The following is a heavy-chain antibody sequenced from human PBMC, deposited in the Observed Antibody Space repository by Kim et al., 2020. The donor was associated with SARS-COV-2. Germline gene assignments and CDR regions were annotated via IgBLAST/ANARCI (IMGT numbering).Heavy chain of an antibody. D-gene: IGHD3-3*01. Sequence: SETLSLTCTVSGGSISSYYWSWIRQPPGKGLEWIGYIYYSGSTNYNPSLKSRVTISVDTSKNQFSLKLSSVTAADTAVYYCAREGGGPLLTIFGVVPNTGGFDYWGQGTLVTVSS. J-gene: IGHJ4*02. CDR1: GGSISSYY. V-gene: IGHV4-59*13. CDR2: IYYSGST. CDR3: AREGGGPLLTIFGVVPNTGGFDY.